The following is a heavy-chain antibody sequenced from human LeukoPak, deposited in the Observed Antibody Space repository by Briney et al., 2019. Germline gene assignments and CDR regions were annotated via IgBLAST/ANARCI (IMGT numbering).Heavy chain of an antibody. CDR1: GFTFSSYG. V-gene: IGHV3-33*01. Sequence: GGSLRLSCAASGFTFSSYGMHWVRQAPGKGLEWVAVIWYDGSNKYYADSVKGRFTISRDNAKNTLYLQMNSLRAEDTAVYYCARDEYFGNFDYWGQGTLVTVSS. CDR3: ARDEYFGNFDY. CDR2: IWYDGSNK. J-gene: IGHJ4*02. D-gene: IGHD3-9*01.